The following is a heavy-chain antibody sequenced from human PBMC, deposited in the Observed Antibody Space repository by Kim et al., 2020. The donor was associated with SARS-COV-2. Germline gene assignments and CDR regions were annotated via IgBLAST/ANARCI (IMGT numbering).Heavy chain of an antibody. Sequence: SETLSLTCTVSGYSISSGYYWGWIRQPPGKGLEWIGSIYHSGSTYYNPSLKSRVTISVDTSKNQFSLKLSSVTAADTAVYYCARGFHYWGDHFDYWGQGTLVTVSS. CDR3: ARGFHYWGDHFDY. CDR2: IYHSGST. J-gene: IGHJ4*02. CDR1: GYSISSGYY. V-gene: IGHV4-38-2*02. D-gene: IGHD2-21*01.